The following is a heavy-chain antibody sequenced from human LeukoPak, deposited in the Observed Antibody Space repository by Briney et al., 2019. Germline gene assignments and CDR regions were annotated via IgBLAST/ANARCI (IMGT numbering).Heavy chain of an antibody. CDR2: ISSGGTYE. J-gene: IGHJ4*02. D-gene: IGHD3-10*01. CDR1: GFTFSNYA. V-gene: IGHV3-30*01. CDR3: ARDSTYYYDSGSSGPHYFDN. Sequence: GKSLRLSCAASGFTFSNYAMHWVRQAPGKGLEWVSLISSGGTYEYYADSVKGRFTISRDNSKNTLYLQLNSLRAEDTAVYYCARDSTYYYDSGSSGPHYFDNWGQGTLVTVYS.